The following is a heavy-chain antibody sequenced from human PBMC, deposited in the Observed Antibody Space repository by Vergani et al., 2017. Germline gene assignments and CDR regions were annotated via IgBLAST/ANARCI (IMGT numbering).Heavy chain of an antibody. CDR2: SKRKSDGGTS. V-gene: IGHV3-15*01. J-gene: IGHJ1*01. CDR1: GFTVSDAW. D-gene: IGHD2/OR15-2a*01. CDR3: VPASFFGEFFEH. Sequence: EVRLVESGGGLVEPGGSLTLSCAASGFTVSDAWMSWVRQAPGKGLEWVGRSKRKSDGGTSEYAAPTKDRFRISADYTKNMLYLHMNSLKTEDTGVYYCVPASFFGEFFEHWGLGTLVTVSS.